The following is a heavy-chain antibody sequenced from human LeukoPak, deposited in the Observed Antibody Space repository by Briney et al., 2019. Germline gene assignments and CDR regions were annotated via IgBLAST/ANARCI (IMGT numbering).Heavy chain of an antibody. D-gene: IGHD2-21*01. J-gene: IGHJ6*02. CDR3: ARYCGGDCYGMDV. V-gene: IGHV3-7*01. CDR2: IKQDGSEK. Sequence: GGSLRLSCEASGFTFGNYAMSWVRQAPGKGLEWVANIKQDGSEKDYVDSVKGRFTISRDNAKNSLYLQMNSLRAEDTAVYYCARYCGGDCYGMDVWGQGTTVTVSS. CDR1: GFTFGNYA.